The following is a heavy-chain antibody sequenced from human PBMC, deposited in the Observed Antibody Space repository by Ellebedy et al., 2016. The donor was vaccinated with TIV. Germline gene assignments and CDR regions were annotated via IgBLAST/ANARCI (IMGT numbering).Heavy chain of an antibody. J-gene: IGHJ4*01. CDR2: IYWNDDK. CDR1: GFSLTTPGVG. CDR3: AHSPLAWLYYFDY. V-gene: IGHV2-5*01. D-gene: IGHD6-19*01. Sequence: SGPTLVKPTQTLTLTCTFSGFSLTTPGVGVGWIRQPPGKALEWLGIIYWNDDKRYNPSLKRRLTMTKDTSNNRVDLTMTNMDPVDTATYYCAHSPLAWLYYFDYWGHGTPVPVSS.